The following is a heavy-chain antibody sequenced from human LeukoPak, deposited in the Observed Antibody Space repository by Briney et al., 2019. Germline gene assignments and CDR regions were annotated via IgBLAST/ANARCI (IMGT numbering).Heavy chain of an antibody. CDR3: ARVPPLSSDWYGRENY. CDR1: GYTFTSYD. CDR2: MNPNGGNT. V-gene: IGHV1-8*01. J-gene: IGHJ4*02. D-gene: IGHD6-19*01. Sequence: ASVKVSCKASGYTFTSYDINWVRQATGQGLEWMGWMNPNGGNTGYAQKFQGRVTMTRNTSISTAYMELSSLRSEDTAVYYCARVPPLSSDWYGRENYWGQGTLVTVSS.